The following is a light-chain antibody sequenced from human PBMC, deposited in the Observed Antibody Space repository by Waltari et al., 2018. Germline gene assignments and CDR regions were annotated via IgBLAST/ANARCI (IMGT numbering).Light chain of an antibody. J-gene: IGKJ1*01. CDR1: QSVGTS. Sequence: EVVLTQAPGTLSLSPGKRATLACRASQSVGTSLAWYQQKPGQAPRLLIYGASRRATGIPDRSSGSGSGTDFSLTISRLEPEDFAVYYCQHYVRLPATFGQGTKVEI. V-gene: IGKV3-20*01. CDR2: GAS. CDR3: QHYVRLPAT.